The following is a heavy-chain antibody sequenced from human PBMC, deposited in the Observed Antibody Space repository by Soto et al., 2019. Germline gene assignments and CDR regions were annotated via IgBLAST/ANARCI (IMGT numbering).Heavy chain of an antibody. D-gene: IGHD5-12*01. Sequence: EPLSLTGAVYGACFSYYYWAWIRQPPGKGLEWIGEINHSGSTNYNPSLKSRVTISVDTSKNQFSLNLSSVTAEDTAVYYCARGNGVATILNYYYDGMDVWGQGTTVSVSS. V-gene: IGHV4-34*01. J-gene: IGHJ6*02. CDR2: INHSGST. CDR1: GACFSYYY. CDR3: ARGNGVATILNYYYDGMDV.